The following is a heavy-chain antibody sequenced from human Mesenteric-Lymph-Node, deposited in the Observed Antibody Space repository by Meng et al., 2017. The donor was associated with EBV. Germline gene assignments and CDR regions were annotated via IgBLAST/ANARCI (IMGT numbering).Heavy chain of an antibody. CDR3: ARALFSSTWYKSFYFDS. CDR2: VDHSGGT. CDR1: GVSLSGYY. D-gene: IGHD6-13*01. J-gene: IGHJ4*02. V-gene: IGHV4-34*01. Sequence: QLQQWGAGLVKPSETLTLTCAVHGVSLSGYYWSWIRQSPGKGLEWIGEVDHSGGTNYNPSLKSRVTISVDTSKNQFFLKLSSVTAADTAVYYCARALFSSTWYKSFYFDSWGQGTLVTASS.